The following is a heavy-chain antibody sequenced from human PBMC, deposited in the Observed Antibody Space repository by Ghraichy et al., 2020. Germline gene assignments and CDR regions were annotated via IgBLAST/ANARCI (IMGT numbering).Heavy chain of an antibody. J-gene: IGHJ3*02. D-gene: IGHD2-2*01. V-gene: IGHV3-48*02. CDR2: ISSSSSTI. Sequence: GESLNISCAASGFTFSSFSMNWVRQAPGKGLEWVSYISSSSSTIYYADSVKGRFTISRDNAKNSLYLQMNSLRDEDTAVYYCVREGYCSSTTCALDAFDIWGQGTMVTVSS. CDR1: GFTFSSFS. CDR3: VREGYCSSTTCALDAFDI.